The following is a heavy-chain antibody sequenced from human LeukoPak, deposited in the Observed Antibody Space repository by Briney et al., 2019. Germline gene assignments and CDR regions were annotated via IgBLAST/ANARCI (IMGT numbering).Heavy chain of an antibody. D-gene: IGHD3-22*01. Sequence: SETLSLTCTVSGASISSSSYYWGWIRQPPGKGLEWIGSIYYSGSTYYNPSLKSRVTISVDTSKNQFSLKLSSVTAADTAVYYCARVVLSDYYDSSGYYSLSLDYWGQGTLVTVSS. J-gene: IGHJ4*02. V-gene: IGHV4-39*07. CDR3: ARVVLSDYYDSSGYYSLSLDY. CDR1: GASISSSSYY. CDR2: IYYSGST.